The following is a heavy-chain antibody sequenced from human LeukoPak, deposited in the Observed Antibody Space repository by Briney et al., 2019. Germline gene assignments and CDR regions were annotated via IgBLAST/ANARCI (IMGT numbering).Heavy chain of an antibody. Sequence: GGSLRLSCAASGFTFSSYAMHWVRQAPGKGLEWVAVISYDGSNKYYADSVKGRFTISRDNSKNTLYLQMNSLRAEDTAVYYCAREESSKDDAFDIWGQGTTVTVSS. V-gene: IGHV3-30-3*01. CDR1: GFTFSSYA. CDR2: ISYDGSNK. CDR3: AREESSKDDAFDI. D-gene: IGHD2-2*01. J-gene: IGHJ3*02.